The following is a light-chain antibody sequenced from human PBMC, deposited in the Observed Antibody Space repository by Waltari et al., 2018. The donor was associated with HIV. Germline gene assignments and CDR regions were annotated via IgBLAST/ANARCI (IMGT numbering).Light chain of an antibody. J-gene: IGLJ3*02. Sequence: QSALTQPPSASGSPGQSVTISCTRTSSDVGSFKYVSWYQQHPGKAPKLMIYDVTKWPSGVPDRFSGSKSGNTASLTVSGLQDEDEADYYCSSYGGGNTVLFGGGTRLTVL. CDR1: SSDVGSFKY. CDR2: DVT. V-gene: IGLV2-8*01. CDR3: SSYGGGNTVL.